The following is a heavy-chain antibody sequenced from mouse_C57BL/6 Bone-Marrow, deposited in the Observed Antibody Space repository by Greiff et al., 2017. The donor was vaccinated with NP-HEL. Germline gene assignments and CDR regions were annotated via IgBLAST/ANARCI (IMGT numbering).Heavy chain of an antibody. CDR2: IYPGDGDT. CDR1: GYAFSSSW. V-gene: IGHV1-82*01. J-gene: IGHJ3*01. CDR3: ARPPFYYDYLFAC. D-gene: IGHD2-4*01. Sequence: QVQLQQSGPELVKPGEEGKRAGESSGYAFSSSWMNWVKQRPGKGLEWIGRIYPGDGDTDYNGKFKGKATLTADKSSSTAYMQLSSLTSEDSAVYFCARPPFYYDYLFACWGQGTLVTVSA.